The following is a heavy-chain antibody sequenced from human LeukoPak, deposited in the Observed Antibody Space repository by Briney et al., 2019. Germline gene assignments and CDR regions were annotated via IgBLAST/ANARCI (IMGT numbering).Heavy chain of an antibody. Sequence: GRSLRLSCTPSGFTLGDYAMSWVRQAPGKGLEGVGYIRSKTYGGTTEYAASVKGRFTISRDDSKSIAYLQMNSLKTEDTAVYYCTRVGKGAVAGTVDYWGQGTLVTVSS. D-gene: IGHD6-19*01. J-gene: IGHJ4*02. CDR1: GFTLGDYA. V-gene: IGHV3-49*04. CDR2: IRSKTYGGTT. CDR3: TRVGKGAVAGTVDY.